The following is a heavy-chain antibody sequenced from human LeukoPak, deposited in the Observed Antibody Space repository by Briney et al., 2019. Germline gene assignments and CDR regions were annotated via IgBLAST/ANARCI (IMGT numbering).Heavy chain of an antibody. J-gene: IGHJ4*02. CDR2: VYYSGST. Sequence: PSETLSLTCTVSDGSLSGHYWSWIRQPPGKGLESIGFVYYSGSTNYNPSLKGRVTISLDTSKNQFSLKLSSVTAADTAVYYCARARVGYYGSGSYGLYWGQGTLVTVSP. D-gene: IGHD3-10*01. V-gene: IGHV4-59*08. CDR3: ARARVGYYGSGSYGLY. CDR1: DGSLSGHY.